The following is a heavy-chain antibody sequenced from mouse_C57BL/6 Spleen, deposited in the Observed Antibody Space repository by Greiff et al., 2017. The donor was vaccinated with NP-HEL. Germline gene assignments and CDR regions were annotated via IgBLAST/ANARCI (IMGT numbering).Heavy chain of an antibody. J-gene: IGHJ4*01. CDR1: GYTFTSYW. CDR2: IHPNSGST. D-gene: IGHD1-1*01. CDR3: ARELLRDAMDY. Sequence: VQLQQPGAELVKPGASVKLSCKASGYTFTSYWMHWVKQRPGQGLEWIGMIHPNSGSTNYNEKFKNKATLTVDKSSSTAYMQLSSLTSEDSAVYYCARELLRDAMDYWGQGTSVTVSS. V-gene: IGHV1-64*01.